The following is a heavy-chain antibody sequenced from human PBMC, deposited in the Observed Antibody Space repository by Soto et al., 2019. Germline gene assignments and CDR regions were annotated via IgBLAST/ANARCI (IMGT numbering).Heavy chain of an antibody. D-gene: IGHD3-16*01. CDR3: ARDIGFDYVN. Sequence: GGSPRLSCAVSGFNVMSYWMSWVRQAPGKGLEWVASIKEDGSEIYYLQSVRGRFTISRGSAGNALHLAMNYLSAEDTGVYFCARDIGFDYVNWGQGTLVTVSS. CDR1: GFNVMSYW. J-gene: IGHJ4*02. V-gene: IGHV3-7*01. CDR2: IKEDGSEI.